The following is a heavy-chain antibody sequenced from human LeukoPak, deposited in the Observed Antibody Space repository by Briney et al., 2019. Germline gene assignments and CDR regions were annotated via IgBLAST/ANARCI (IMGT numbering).Heavy chain of an antibody. CDR1: GYTFTGYY. J-gene: IGHJ4*02. D-gene: IGHD3-22*01. CDR2: INPNSGGT. Sequence: SVTVSCKASGYTFTGYYMHWVRQAPGQGLEWMGWINPNSGGTNYAQKFQGRVTMTRDTSISAAYMELSRLRSDDTAVYYCARDLVYYDSSGYPDYWGQGTLVTVSS. CDR3: ARDLVYYDSSGYPDY. V-gene: IGHV1-2*02.